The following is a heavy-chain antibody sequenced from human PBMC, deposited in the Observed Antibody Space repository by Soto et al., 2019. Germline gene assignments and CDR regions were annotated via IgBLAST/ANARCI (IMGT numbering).Heavy chain of an antibody. CDR3: TTDRANWGGAFDI. V-gene: IGHV3-15*01. J-gene: IGHJ3*02. CDR2: IKSKTDGGTT. D-gene: IGHD7-27*01. Sequence: GGSLRLSCAASGFTFSNAWMSWVRQAPGKGLEWVGRIKSKTDGGTTDYAAPVKGRFTISRDGSKNTLYLQMNSLKTEDTAVYYCTTDRANWGGAFDIWGQGTMVTVSS. CDR1: GFTFSNAW.